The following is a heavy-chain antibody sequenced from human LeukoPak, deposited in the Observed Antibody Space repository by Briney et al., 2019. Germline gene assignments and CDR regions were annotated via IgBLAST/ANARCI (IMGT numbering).Heavy chain of an antibody. J-gene: IGHJ5*02. CDR3: ARGNWFDP. CDR1: GFTFSGYW. CDR2: INSDGSSI. V-gene: IGHV3-74*01. D-gene: IGHD2/OR15-2a*01. Sequence: GGSLRLSCAASGFTFSGYWMQWVRQAPGKGLVWVSRINSDGSSISYADSVRGRFTISRDNAKNTLYLQMSSLRAEDTAMYYCARGNWFDPWGQGTLVTVSS.